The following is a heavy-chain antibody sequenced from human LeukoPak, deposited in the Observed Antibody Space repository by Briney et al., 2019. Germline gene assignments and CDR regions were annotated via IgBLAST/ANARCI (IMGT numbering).Heavy chain of an antibody. Sequence: SETLSLTCTVSGGLISSFYWSWIRQPPGKGLEWIGYIHHSGSTYYNPSLRSRVTISVDKSKNHFSLNLNSVTAADTAVYYCVGGLGLAAVGDRFDPWGQGTLVTVSS. D-gene: IGHD2-21*01. CDR2: IHHSGST. CDR1: GGLISSFY. CDR3: VGGLGLAAVGDRFDP. J-gene: IGHJ5*02. V-gene: IGHV4-59*04.